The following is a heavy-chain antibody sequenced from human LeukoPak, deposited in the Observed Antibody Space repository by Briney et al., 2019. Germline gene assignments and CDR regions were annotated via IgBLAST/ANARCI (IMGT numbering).Heavy chain of an antibody. CDR1: GFTFSSYA. V-gene: IGHV3-23*01. CDR2: ISGSAGTT. Sequence: PGGSLRLSCAASGFTFSSYAMSWVRQAPGKGLEWVSTISGSAGTTYYADSVKGRFTISRDNSKNTLYLQMNSLRAEDTAIYYCAKNHQNPGYFDLWGRGTLVTVSS. CDR3: AKNHQNPGYFDL. J-gene: IGHJ2*01.